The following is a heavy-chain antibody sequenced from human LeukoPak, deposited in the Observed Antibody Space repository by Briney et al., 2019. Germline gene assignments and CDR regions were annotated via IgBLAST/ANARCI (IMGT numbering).Heavy chain of an antibody. CDR3: ARYGGSYYFDN. CDR1: GFTFSNYW. J-gene: IGHJ4*02. Sequence: GGSLRLSCAASGFTFSNYWMSWVRQAPGKGLEWVANIKQDGSERYYVDSVRGRFTISRDNAKNSLYLQMNSLRAEDTAVYYCARYGGSYYFDNWGQGTLVTVSS. D-gene: IGHD1-26*01. CDR2: IKQDGSER. V-gene: IGHV3-7*01.